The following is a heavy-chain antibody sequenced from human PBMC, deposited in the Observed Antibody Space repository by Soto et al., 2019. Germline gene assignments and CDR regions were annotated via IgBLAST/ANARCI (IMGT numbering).Heavy chain of an antibody. CDR2: VHHSWGS. Sequence: QVQLQESGPGLVKPSETLSLSCTVSGGSISSYYWSWFRQSPGKRMAWIGYVHHSWGSSYNPSLPSXVPXSLDTSKSQFSREVTSVTATDAAVYYCARQGFGPLHGLVDVWGQGTTVTVSS. V-gene: IGHV4-59*08. D-gene: IGHD3-10*01. J-gene: IGHJ6*02. CDR3: ARQGFGPLHGLVDV. CDR1: GGSISSYY.